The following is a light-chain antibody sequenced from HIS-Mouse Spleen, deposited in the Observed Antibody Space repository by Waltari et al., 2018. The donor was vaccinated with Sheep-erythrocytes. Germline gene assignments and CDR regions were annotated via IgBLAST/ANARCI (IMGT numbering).Light chain of an antibody. J-gene: IGLJ1*01. V-gene: IGLV2-11*01. Sequence: QSALTQPRSVSGSPGQSVTLSCTGTSSDGGGYNYVSWYQQHPGKAPKLMIYDVSKRPSGVPDRCSGSKSGNTASLTISGLQAEDEADYYCCSYAGSYNHVFATGTKVTVL. CDR2: DVS. CDR3: CSYAGSYNHV. CDR1: SSDGGGYNY.